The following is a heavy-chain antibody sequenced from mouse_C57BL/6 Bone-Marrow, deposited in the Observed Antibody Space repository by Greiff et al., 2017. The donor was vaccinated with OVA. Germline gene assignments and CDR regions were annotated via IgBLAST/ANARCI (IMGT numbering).Heavy chain of an antibody. D-gene: IGHD1-1*01. Sequence: QVQLKESGAELVRPGTSVKVSCKASGYAFTNYLIEWVKQRPGQGLEWIGVINPGSGGTNYNEKFKGKGTLTADKSSSTAYMQLSSLTSEDSAVYFCASWNYGSFDYWGQGTTLTVSS. CDR2: INPGSGGT. J-gene: IGHJ2*01. V-gene: IGHV1-54*01. CDR3: ASWNYGSFDY. CDR1: GYAFTNYL.